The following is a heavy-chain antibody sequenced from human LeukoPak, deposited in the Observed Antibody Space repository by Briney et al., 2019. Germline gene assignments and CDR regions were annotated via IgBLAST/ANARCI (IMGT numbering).Heavy chain of an antibody. Sequence: GSLRPSCAASGFTFSSYWMSWVRQAPGKGLEWVANIKQDGSEKYYVDSVEGRFTISRDNAKNSLYLQMNSLRAEDTAVYYCAASGSYYKGAFDIWGQGTMVTVSS. V-gene: IGHV3-7*03. CDR1: GFTFSSYW. CDR3: AASGSYYKGAFDI. J-gene: IGHJ3*02. D-gene: IGHD3-10*01. CDR2: IKQDGSEK.